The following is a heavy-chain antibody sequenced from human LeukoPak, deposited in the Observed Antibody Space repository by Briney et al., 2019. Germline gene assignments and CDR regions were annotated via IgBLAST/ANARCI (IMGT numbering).Heavy chain of an antibody. Sequence: PGGSLRLSCAASGFTFSRYPMHWVRQAPGKGLEYVSVISSNGGSTYYANSVKGRFTISRDNSKNTLYLQMGSLRAEDMAVYYCARTTYDFWRDYYYYYYMDVWGKGTTVTVSS. D-gene: IGHD3-3*01. V-gene: IGHV3-64*01. CDR3: ARTTYDFWRDYYYYYYMDV. CDR2: ISSNGGST. J-gene: IGHJ6*03. CDR1: GFTFSRYP.